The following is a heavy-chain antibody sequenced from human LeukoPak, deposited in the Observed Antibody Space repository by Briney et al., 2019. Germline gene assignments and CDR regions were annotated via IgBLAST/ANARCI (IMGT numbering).Heavy chain of an antibody. CDR2: IYYSGST. Sequence: SETLSLTCTVSGGSVSSGSYYWSWIRQPPGKGLEWIGYIYYSGSTNYNPSLKSRVTISVDTSKNQFSLKLSSVTAADTAVYYCARVRQDYYGSGSYFDYWGQGTLVTVSS. CDR1: GGSVSSGSYY. J-gene: IGHJ4*02. CDR3: ARVRQDYYGSGSYFDY. D-gene: IGHD3-10*01. V-gene: IGHV4-61*01.